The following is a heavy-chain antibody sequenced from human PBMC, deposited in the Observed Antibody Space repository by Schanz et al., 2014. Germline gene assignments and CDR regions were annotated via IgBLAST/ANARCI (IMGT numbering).Heavy chain of an antibody. V-gene: IGHV1-69*04. J-gene: IGHJ6*02. CDR3: ARGPSQGYSYGHNIGAYYYGMDV. Sequence: QVQLVQSGAEVKKPGSPVKVSCKASGGTFSSFGINWVRQAPGQGLEWMGRIIPILGIATYAQKFQGRLTITADKSSDTAYMELSSLRSEDTAVYYCARGPSQGYSYGHNIGAYYYGMDVWGQGTTVTVSS. D-gene: IGHD5-18*01. CDR2: IIPILGIA. CDR1: GGTFSSFG.